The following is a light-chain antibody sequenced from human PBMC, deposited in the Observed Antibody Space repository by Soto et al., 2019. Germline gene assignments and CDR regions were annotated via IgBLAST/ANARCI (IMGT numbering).Light chain of an antibody. CDR3: QQTYTTPQT. J-gene: IGKJ2*01. V-gene: IGKV1-39*01. Sequence: DVQMTQSPSSLSASVGDRVTITCRASQNIDNYLHWYQHKPGKAPKLLIYAASTLQSGVPSRFTGSGSGTDFTLTISSLQPEDFATYFCQQTYTTPQTFGQGTKLDIK. CDR1: QNIDNY. CDR2: AAS.